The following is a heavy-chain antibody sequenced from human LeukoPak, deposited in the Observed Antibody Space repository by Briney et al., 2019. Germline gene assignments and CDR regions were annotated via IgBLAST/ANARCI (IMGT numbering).Heavy chain of an antibody. CDR2: IYSGGST. V-gene: IGHV3-53*01. J-gene: IGHJ4*02. CDR3: ARSPDSSGHWGYDY. D-gene: IGHD3-22*01. CDR1: GFTVSSNY. Sequence: PGGSLRLSCAASGFTVSSNYMSWVRQAPGKGLEWVSVIYSGGSTYYADSVKGRFTIPRDNSKNTLYLQMNSLRVEDTAVYYCARSPDSSGHWGYDYWGQGTLVTVSS.